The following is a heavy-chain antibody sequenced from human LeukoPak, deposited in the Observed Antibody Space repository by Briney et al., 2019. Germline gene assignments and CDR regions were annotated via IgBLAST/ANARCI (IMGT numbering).Heavy chain of an antibody. Sequence: PVASVKVSCKASGYTFTGYYMHWVRQAPGQGLEWIGWINPNSGGTNYAQKFQGRVTMTRDTSISTAYMELSRLRSDDTAVYYCARVSDFWSGYEYLGYWGQGTLVTVSS. CDR2: INPNSGGT. J-gene: IGHJ4*02. CDR3: ARVSDFWSGYEYLGY. V-gene: IGHV1-2*02. D-gene: IGHD3-3*01. CDR1: GYTFTGYY.